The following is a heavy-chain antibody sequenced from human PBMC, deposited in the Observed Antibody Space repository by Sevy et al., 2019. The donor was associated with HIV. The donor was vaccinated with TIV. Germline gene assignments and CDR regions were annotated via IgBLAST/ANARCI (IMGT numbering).Heavy chain of an antibody. D-gene: IGHD5-12*01. Sequence: GGSLRLSCAASGFTFITYDMHWVRHVTGKGLEWVSGVDPAGDTFYPGSVKGRFTISRENAKNSLYLQMNNLRAGDTAVYYCTRSGRYSDYGMDVWGQGTTVTVSS. CDR1: GFTFITYD. J-gene: IGHJ6*02. CDR3: TRSGRYSDYGMDV. V-gene: IGHV3-13*01. CDR2: VDPAGDT.